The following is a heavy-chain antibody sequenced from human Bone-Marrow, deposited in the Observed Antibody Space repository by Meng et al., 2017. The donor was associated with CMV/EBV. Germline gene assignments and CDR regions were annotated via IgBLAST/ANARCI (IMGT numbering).Heavy chain of an antibody. J-gene: IGHJ6*02. CDR3: AKDIGGPDCSSTSCYRYYYYGMGD. CDR2: ISWNSGSI. D-gene: IGHD2-2*01. V-gene: IGHV3-9*01. Sequence: LKLSCAASGFTFDDYAMHWVRQAPGKGLEWVSGISWNSGSIGYADSVKGRFTISRDNAKNSLYLQMNSLRAEDTALYYCAKDIGGPDCSSTSCYRYYYYGMGDWGQGTTVTVSS. CDR1: GFTFDDYA.